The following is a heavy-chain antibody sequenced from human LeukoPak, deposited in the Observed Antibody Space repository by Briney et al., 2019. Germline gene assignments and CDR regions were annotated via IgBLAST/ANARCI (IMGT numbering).Heavy chain of an antibody. CDR2: IYYSGST. Sequence: PSETLSLTCTVSGGSISSSSYYWGWIRQPPGKGPEWIGSIYYSGSTYYNPSLKSRVTISVDTSKNQFSLKLSSVTAEDTAVYYCARVAIAARLMARYYMDVWGKGTTVTVS. D-gene: IGHD6-6*01. CDR3: ARVAIAARLMARYYMDV. CDR1: GGSISSSSYY. J-gene: IGHJ6*03. V-gene: IGHV4-39*07.